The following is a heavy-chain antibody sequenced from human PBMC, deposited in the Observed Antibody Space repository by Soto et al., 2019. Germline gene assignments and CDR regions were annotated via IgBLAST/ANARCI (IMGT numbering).Heavy chain of an antibody. J-gene: IGHJ4*02. CDR1: GYIFTSYD. D-gene: IGHD6-13*01. Sequence: QVPLVQSGAEVKKPGASVKVSCRASGYIFTSYDMHWVRQAPGQRLEWMGWINAANGKTKYSQKFQGRVTITRDTSASTGYMELSSLSSEDTAVYYCASAIAAACFDYWGQGTLVAVSS. CDR2: INAANGKT. V-gene: IGHV1-3*01. CDR3: ASAIAAACFDY.